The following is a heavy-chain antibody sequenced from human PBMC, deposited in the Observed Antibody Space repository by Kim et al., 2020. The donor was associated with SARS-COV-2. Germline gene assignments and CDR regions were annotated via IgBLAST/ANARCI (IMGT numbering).Heavy chain of an antibody. CDR2: IYYSGTT. Sequence: SETLSLTCTVSGGSTSTSGFYWVWIRQPPGKGLEWIGSIYYSGTTNYSPTLRSRVTISVDTSNNQFSLRLSSVTASDTAVYYCATHYGSGPAFEYWGQGAMVTVSS. CDR1: GGSTSTSGFY. CDR3: ATHYGSGPAFEY. D-gene: IGHD3-10*01. J-gene: IGHJ4*02. V-gene: IGHV4-39*01.